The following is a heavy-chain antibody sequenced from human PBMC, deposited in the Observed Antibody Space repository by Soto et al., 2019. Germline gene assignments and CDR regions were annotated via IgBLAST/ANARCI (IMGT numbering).Heavy chain of an antibody. J-gene: IGHJ4*02. CDR3: ARGLHSLFDY. Sequence: GGSLRLSCAASGFTFSSYGMHLVRQAPGKGLEWVAVIWYDGNNKYYADSVKGRFTISRDNSKNTLYVQMTSLRAEDTAIYYCARGLHSLFDYWGEGTLVTVSS. V-gene: IGHV3-33*01. CDR2: IWYDGNNK. CDR1: GFTFSSYG. D-gene: IGHD2-21*01.